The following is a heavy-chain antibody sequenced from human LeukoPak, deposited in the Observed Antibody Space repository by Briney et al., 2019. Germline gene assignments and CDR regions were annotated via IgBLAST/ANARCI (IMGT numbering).Heavy chain of an antibody. V-gene: IGHV4-39*07. D-gene: IGHD6-13*01. Sequence: PSETLSLTCTVSGGSISSSSYYWGWIRQPPGKGLEWIGRIYHGGSTYYNPSLESRVTMSEDTSKNQFSLKLSSVTAADTAVYYCARSYSSSWYHNWFDPWGQGTLVTVSS. CDR3: ARSYSSSWYHNWFDP. CDR1: GGSISSSSYY. J-gene: IGHJ5*02. CDR2: IYHGGST.